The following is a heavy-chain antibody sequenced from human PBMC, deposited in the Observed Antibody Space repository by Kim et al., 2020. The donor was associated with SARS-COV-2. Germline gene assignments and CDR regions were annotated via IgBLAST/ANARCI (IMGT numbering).Heavy chain of an antibody. J-gene: IGHJ4*02. CDR2: NCNT. Sequence: NCNTKYSQKVQGRVTLTRDTSASTAYMELSSLRSEDTAVYYCARSWAFDYWGQGTLVTVSS. D-gene: IGHD6-13*01. CDR3: ARSWAFDY. V-gene: IGHV1-3*01.